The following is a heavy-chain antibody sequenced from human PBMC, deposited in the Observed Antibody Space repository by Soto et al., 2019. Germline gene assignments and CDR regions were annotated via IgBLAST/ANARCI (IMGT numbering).Heavy chain of an antibody. V-gene: IGHV4-34*01. Sequence: SETLSLTCAVYGGSFSGYYWSWIRQPPGKGLEWIGEINHSGSTNYNPSLKSRVTISVDTSKNQFSLKLSSVTAADTAVYYCARKLRNGYSYGPAFDYWGQGTLVTVSS. CDR1: GGSFSGYY. D-gene: IGHD5-18*01. CDR3: ARKLRNGYSYGPAFDY. CDR2: INHSGST. J-gene: IGHJ4*02.